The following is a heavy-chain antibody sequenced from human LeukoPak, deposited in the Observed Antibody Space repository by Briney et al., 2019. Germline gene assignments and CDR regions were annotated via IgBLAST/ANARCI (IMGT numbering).Heavy chain of an antibody. D-gene: IGHD3-10*01. V-gene: IGHV1-2*02. J-gene: IGHJ4*02. CDR1: GYTFTGYY. CDR2: INPDSGVT. CDR3: ARAHHYFGSGHDY. Sequence: GASVKVSCKTPGYTFTGYYMHWLRQAPGQGLEGMGRINPDSGVTNYAQKFQGRVTLTRDTSISTAYMELSSLRSDDTAVYYCARAHHYFGSGHDYWGQGTLVTVSS.